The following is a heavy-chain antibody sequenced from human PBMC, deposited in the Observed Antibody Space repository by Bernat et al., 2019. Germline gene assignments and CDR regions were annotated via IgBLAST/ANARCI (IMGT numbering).Heavy chain of an antibody. V-gene: IGHV3-23*01. Sequence: EVQLLESGGDLVQPGGSLRLSCAASGFTFSSYAMSWVRQAPGKGLEWVSGISGSADSTYYAESVKGRFTISRDNSKNTLYLQMNSLTAEDTAVYYCAKVRSSMVRGVMDSWGQGTLVTVSS. CDR2: ISGSADST. CDR1: GFTFSSYA. D-gene: IGHD3-10*01. J-gene: IGHJ5*02. CDR3: AKVRSSMVRGVMDS.